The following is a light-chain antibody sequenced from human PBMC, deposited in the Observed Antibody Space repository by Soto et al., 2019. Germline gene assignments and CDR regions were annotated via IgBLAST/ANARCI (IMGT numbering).Light chain of an antibody. Sequence: QSALTQPASVSGSPGQSITISCTGTSSDVGSYNYVSWYQHHPGEAPKLMIYDVSSRPSGVSNRFSGSKSGNTASLTISGLQAEDEADYYCSSYTSSNTLVFGGGTKLTVL. CDR2: DVS. V-gene: IGLV2-14*03. CDR3: SSYTSSNTLV. CDR1: SSDVGSYNY. J-gene: IGLJ2*01.